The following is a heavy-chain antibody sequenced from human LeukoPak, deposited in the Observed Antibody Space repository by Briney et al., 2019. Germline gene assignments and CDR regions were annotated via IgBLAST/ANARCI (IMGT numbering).Heavy chain of an antibody. CDR1: GGSISSSTFY. CDR2: IYHSGST. D-gene: IGHD3-10*01. CDR3: ARVPHMDFGELSLLRFDP. Sequence: KPSETLSLTCTVSGGSISSSTFYWGWIRQPPGKGLEWIGSIYHSGSTYYNPSLKSRVTISLDTSKNQFSLKLSSVTAADTAVYYCARVPHMDFGELSLLRFDPWGQGTLVAVSS. J-gene: IGHJ5*02. V-gene: IGHV4-39*07.